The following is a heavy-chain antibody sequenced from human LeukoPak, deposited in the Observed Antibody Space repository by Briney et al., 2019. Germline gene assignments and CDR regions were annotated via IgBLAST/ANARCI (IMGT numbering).Heavy chain of an antibody. CDR2: IRAYKGNT. D-gene: IGHD2-15*01. J-gene: IGHJ6*03. Sequence: ASVKVSCKASGYTFNRYRISWVRQAPGQGPEWMGWIRAYKGNTNYAQMLQGRATMTTDTSTSTAYMELRSLRSDDTAVYYCARGDKVVGADYYYYMDVWGKGTTVTISS. CDR3: ARGDKVVGADYYYYMDV. V-gene: IGHV1-18*01. CDR1: GYTFNRYR.